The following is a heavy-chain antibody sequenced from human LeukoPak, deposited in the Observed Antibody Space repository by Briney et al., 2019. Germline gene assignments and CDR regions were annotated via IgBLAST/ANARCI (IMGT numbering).Heavy chain of an antibody. CDR3: ARVHYYYYLDV. J-gene: IGHJ6*03. V-gene: IGHV4-39*07. CDR1: GGSISSSSYY. CDR2: IYYSGST. Sequence: SETLSLTCTVSGGSISSSSYYWGWIRQPPGKGLEWIGSIYYSGSTYYNPSLKSRVTISVDTSKNQFSLKLSSVTAADTAVYYCARVHYYYYLDVWGKGTTVTVSS.